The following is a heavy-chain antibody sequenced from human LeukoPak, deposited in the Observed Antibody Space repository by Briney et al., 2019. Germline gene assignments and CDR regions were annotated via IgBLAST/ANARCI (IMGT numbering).Heavy chain of an antibody. D-gene: IGHD1-1*01. J-gene: IGHJ6*02. V-gene: IGHV1-2*02. CDR1: GYTFTGYY. Sequence: ASVKVSCKASGYTFTGYYMHWVRQAPGQGLEWTGWINPNSGGTNYAQKFQGRVTMTRDTSISTAYMELSRLRSDDTAVYYCARDELGRYYYYYGMDVWGQGTTVTVSS. CDR3: ARDELGRYYYYYGMDV. CDR2: INPNSGGT.